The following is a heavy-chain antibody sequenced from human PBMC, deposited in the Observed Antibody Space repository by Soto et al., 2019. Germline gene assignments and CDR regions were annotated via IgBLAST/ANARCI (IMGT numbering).Heavy chain of an antibody. Sequence: SETLSLTCTVSGGSISSYYWSWIRQPPGKGLEWIGYIYYSGSTNYNPSLKSRVTISVDTSKNQFSLKLSSVTAADTAVYYCARGPWDDSSGYYNYWGQGTLVTVSS. D-gene: IGHD3-22*01. V-gene: IGHV4-59*01. J-gene: IGHJ4*02. CDR3: ARGPWDDSSGYYNY. CDR1: GGSISSYY. CDR2: IYYSGST.